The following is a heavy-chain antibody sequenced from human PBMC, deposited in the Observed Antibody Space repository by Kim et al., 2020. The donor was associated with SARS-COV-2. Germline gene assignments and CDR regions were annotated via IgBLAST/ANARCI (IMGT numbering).Heavy chain of an antibody. Sequence: ADSVRGRFTISRDKSKNTLYLQMSSLRVEDTAVYYCGKIDSGSYLGDLDYWGQGTLVTVSS. D-gene: IGHD1-26*01. V-gene: IGHV3-23*01. J-gene: IGHJ4*02. CDR3: GKIDSGSYLGDLDY.